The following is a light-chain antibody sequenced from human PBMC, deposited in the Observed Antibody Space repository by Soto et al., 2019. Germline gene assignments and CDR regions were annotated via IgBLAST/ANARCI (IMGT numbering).Light chain of an antibody. CDR2: DDS. V-gene: IGLV3-21*02. Sequence: CGGDNIRGYSVHWYLQKSGQAPVLVVYDDSDRTAGIPERFSGSNSGNMATLSISRVEAGDEAEYYCQVWDSRGDRPVFGGGTKLTVL. CDR1: NIRGYS. CDR3: QVWDSRGDRPV. J-gene: IGLJ2*01.